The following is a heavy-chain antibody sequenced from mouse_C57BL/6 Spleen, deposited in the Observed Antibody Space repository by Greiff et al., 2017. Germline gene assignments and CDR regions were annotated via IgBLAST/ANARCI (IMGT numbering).Heavy chain of an antibody. V-gene: IGHV5-4*01. CDR3: ARDNDFYAMDY. J-gene: IGHJ4*01. Sequence: EVQVVESGGGLVKPGGSLKLSCAASGFTFSSYAMSWVRQTPEKRLAWVATISDGGSYTYYPDNVKGRFTISRDNAKNNLYLQMSHLKSEDTAMYYCARDNDFYAMDYWGQGTSVTVSS. CDR1: GFTFSSYA. CDR2: ISDGGSYT.